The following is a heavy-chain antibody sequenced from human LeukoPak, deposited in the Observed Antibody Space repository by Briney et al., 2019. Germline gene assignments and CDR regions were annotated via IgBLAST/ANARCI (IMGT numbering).Heavy chain of an antibody. J-gene: IGHJ6*02. CDR1: GGTFSSYA. CDR3: AREAEFGSGSYYSSPYGMDV. D-gene: IGHD3-10*01. V-gene: IGHV1-69*01. Sequence: GSSVKVSCKASGGTFSSYAISWVRQAPGQGLEWMGGIIPIFGTANYAQKFQGRVTITADESTSTAYMELSSLRSEDTAVYYCAREAEFGSGSYYSSPYGMDVWGQGTTVTVSS. CDR2: IIPIFGTA.